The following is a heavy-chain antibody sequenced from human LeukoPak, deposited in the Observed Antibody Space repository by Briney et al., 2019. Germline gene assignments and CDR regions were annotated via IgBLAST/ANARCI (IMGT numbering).Heavy chain of an antibody. J-gene: IGHJ4*02. CDR2: ISGSGGST. V-gene: IGHV3-23*01. D-gene: IGHD3-16*02. CDR1: GFTFSSYA. Sequence: GGSLRLSCAASGFTFSSYAMSWVRQAPGKGLEWVSAISGSGGSTYYADSVKGRFTISRDNSKNTLYLQMNSLRAEDTAVYYCAKDGGFEGSYREDDYWGQGTLVTVSS. CDR3: AKDGGFEGSYREDDY.